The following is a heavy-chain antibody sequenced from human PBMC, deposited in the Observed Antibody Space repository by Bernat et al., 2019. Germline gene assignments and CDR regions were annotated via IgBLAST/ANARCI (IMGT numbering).Heavy chain of an antibody. J-gene: IGHJ4*02. CDR2: ISSSSSYI. CDR3: ARVVAAAGTDY. CDR1: GFTFSSYS. Sequence: EVQLVESGGGLVKPGGSLRLSCAASGFTFSSYSMNWVRQAPGKGLEWVSSISSSSSYIYYADSVKGRFTISRDNAKKSLYLQMNSLRAEDTAVYYCARVVAAAGTDYWGQGTLVTVSS. V-gene: IGHV3-21*01. D-gene: IGHD6-13*01.